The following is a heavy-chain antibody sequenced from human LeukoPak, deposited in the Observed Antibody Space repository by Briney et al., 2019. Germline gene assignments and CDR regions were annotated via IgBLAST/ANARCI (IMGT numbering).Heavy chain of an antibody. Sequence: GRSLRLSCAASGFTFSSYAMHWVRQAPGKGLEWVAVISYDGSNKYYADSVKGRFTISRDNSKNTLYLQMNSLRADDTAVYYCARDGYCSGGSCYSQHYYYYYMDVWGKGTTVTVSS. V-gene: IGHV3-30*04. CDR1: GFTFSSYA. CDR3: ARDGYCSGGSCYSQHYYYYYMDV. J-gene: IGHJ6*03. D-gene: IGHD2-15*01. CDR2: ISYDGSNK.